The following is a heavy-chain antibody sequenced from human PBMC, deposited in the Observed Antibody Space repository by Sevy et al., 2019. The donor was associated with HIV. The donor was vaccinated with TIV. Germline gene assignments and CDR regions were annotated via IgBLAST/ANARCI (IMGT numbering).Heavy chain of an antibody. CDR3: AKDNRPATMSNSSYYYYYGMDV. V-gene: IGHV3-9*01. CDR2: ISWNSVSL. Sequence: GGSLRLSCAASGFRFSDYAMHWVRQAPGKGLEWVSGISWNSVSLDYADSVKGRFTISRDNAKNSLYLQMNRLRGEDTALYYCAKDNRPATMSNSSYYYYYGMDVWGQGTTVTVSS. J-gene: IGHJ6*02. D-gene: IGHD6-6*01. CDR1: GFRFSDYA.